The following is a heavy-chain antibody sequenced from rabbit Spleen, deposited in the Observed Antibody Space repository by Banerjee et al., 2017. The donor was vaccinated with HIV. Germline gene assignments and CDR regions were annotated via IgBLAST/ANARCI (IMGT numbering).Heavy chain of an antibody. CDR2: IYAGSSGNS. V-gene: IGHV1S45*01. Sequence: QEQLVESGGDLVKPGTSLTLTCTASGFSFSSGNSMCWVRQAPGKGLEWIACIYAGSSGNSYYASWAKGRITISKTSSTTVTLQMTSLTAADTATYFCARLMTYGYAGFGYATLDWLDLWGQGTLVTGS. CDR1: GFSFSSGNS. J-gene: IGHJ5*01. D-gene: IGHD6-1*01. CDR3: ARLMTYGYAGFGYATLDWLDL.